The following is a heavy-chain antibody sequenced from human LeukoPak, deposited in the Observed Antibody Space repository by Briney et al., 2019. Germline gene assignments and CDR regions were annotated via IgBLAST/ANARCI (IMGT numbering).Heavy chain of an antibody. CDR1: GGSINSGGYY. Sequence: SSQTLSLTCTVSGGSINSGGYYWSWIRQHPGKGLEWIGYIYYSGSTYYNPSLKSRVTISVDTSNHQFSLKLSSVTAADTAVYYCARAYYYDSSGYITDYWGQGTLVTVSS. CDR3: ARAYYYDSSGYITDY. D-gene: IGHD3-22*01. J-gene: IGHJ4*02. V-gene: IGHV4-31*03. CDR2: IYYSGST.